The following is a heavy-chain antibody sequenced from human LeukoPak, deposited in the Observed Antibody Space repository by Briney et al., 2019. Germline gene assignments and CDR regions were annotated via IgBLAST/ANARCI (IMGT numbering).Heavy chain of an antibody. Sequence: GGSLRLSCAGSGFIFRDYWLTWVRQAPGKGLEWVANINPDGSDKNYVDSLKGRFTIFRDNAKNLLFLQMNSLRVEDTAVYYCSGPPQAGPFDYWGKGTLVTASS. CDR1: GFIFRDYW. CDR3: SGPPQAGPFDY. V-gene: IGHV3-7*01. D-gene: IGHD6-19*01. CDR2: INPDGSDK. J-gene: IGHJ4*02.